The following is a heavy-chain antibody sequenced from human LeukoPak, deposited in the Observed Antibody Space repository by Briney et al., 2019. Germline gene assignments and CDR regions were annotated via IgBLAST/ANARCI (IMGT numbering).Heavy chain of an antibody. J-gene: IGHJ4*02. Sequence: PSETLSLTCTVSGGSISSGSYYWSWIRQPAGKGLEWIGRIYTSGSTNCNPSLKSRVTISVDTSKNQFSLKLSSVTAADTAVYYCARGYCSGGSCYLFDYWGQGTLVTVSS. D-gene: IGHD2-15*01. CDR1: GGSISSGSYY. V-gene: IGHV4-61*02. CDR2: IYTSGST. CDR3: ARGYCSGGSCYLFDY.